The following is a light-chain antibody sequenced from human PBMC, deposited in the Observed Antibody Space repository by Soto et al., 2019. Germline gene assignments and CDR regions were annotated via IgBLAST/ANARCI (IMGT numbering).Light chain of an antibody. CDR1: SSDFGGYDF. CDR2: EVS. J-gene: IGLJ3*02. V-gene: IGLV2-14*01. Sequence: QSVLTQPASVSGSPGQSITISCTGTSSDFGGYDFVSWYQQHPGKAPKLMIYEVSNRPSGVSNRFSGSKSGNTASLTISGLQAEDEADYYCSSYTSSAGVFGGGTKLTVL. CDR3: SSYTSSAGV.